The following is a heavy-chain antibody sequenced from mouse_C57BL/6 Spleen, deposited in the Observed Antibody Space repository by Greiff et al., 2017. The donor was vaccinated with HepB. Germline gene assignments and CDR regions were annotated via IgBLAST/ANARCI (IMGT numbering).Heavy chain of an antibody. Sequence: QVQLKQSGAELARPGASLKMSCKASGYTFTSYTMHWVKQRPGQGLEWIGYINPSSGYTKYNQKFKDKATLTADKSSSTAYMQLSSLTSEDSAVYYCARSGTVVARDYAMDYWGQGTSVTVSS. J-gene: IGHJ4*01. CDR1: GYTFTSYT. CDR3: ARSGTVVARDYAMDY. V-gene: IGHV1-4*01. D-gene: IGHD1-1*01. CDR2: INPSSGYT.